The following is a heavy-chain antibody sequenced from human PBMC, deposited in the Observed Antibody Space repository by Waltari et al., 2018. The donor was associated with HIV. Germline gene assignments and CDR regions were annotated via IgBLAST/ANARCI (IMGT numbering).Heavy chain of an antibody. CDR2: VHHSGST. CDR1: GDSISSSTYY. Sequence: QLQLQESGPGLVKPSEALSLTCTVSGDSISSSTYYLGWVRQPPGKGLEWIGSVHHSGSTFYNPSLKSRVTISVDTSNNQFSLKLTSVTAADTAVFYCAREWRATSWYQGGFDYWGQGTLVTVSS. J-gene: IGHJ4*02. V-gene: IGHV4-39*02. D-gene: IGHD1-20*01. CDR3: AREWRATSWYQGGFDY.